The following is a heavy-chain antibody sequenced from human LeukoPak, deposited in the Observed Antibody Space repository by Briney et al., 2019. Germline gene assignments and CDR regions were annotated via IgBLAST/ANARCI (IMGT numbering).Heavy chain of an antibody. CDR2: ISGSGGST. J-gene: IGHJ4*02. Sequence: PGGSLRLSCAASGFTFSSYAMSWVRQAPGKGLEWVSAISGSGGSTYYADSVKGRFTISRDNSKNTPYLQMNSLRAEDTAVYYCAKGAGQLVLESYFDYWGQGTLVTVSS. V-gene: IGHV3-23*01. D-gene: IGHD6-6*01. CDR3: AKGAGQLVLESYFDY. CDR1: GFTFSSYA.